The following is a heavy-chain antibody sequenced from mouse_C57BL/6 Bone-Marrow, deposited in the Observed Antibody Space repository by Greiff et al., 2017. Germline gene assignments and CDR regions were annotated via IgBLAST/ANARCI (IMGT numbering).Heavy chain of an antibody. CDR1: GYSFTGYY. CDR3: AGYDGY. V-gene: IGHV1-42*01. Sequence: EVQLQQSGPELVKPGASVKISCKASGYSFTGYYMNWVKQSPEKSLEWIGEINPSTGGTTYNQKFKAKATLTVDKSSSTAYMQLKSLTSEDSAVYYCAGYDGYWGQGTLVTVSA. CDR2: INPSTGGT. J-gene: IGHJ3*02. D-gene: IGHD2-3*01.